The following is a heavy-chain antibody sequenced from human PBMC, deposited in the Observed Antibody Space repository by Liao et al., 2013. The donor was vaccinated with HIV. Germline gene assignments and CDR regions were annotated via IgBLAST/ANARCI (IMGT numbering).Heavy chain of an antibody. CDR3: ARGVFGLGFDS. V-gene: IGHV4-39*07. CDR1: GGPISRSSYF. D-gene: IGHD3/OR15-3a*01. J-gene: IGHJ4*02. Sequence: QLQLQESGPRLAKPSETLSLTCTVSGGPISRSSYFWGWIRQSPGKGLEWIGSVYYSGTTYYYPSVKTRVIISLDIPKNQVSLKLNSVTAADTAVYYCARGVFGLGFDSWGQGTLVTVSS. CDR2: VYYSGTT.